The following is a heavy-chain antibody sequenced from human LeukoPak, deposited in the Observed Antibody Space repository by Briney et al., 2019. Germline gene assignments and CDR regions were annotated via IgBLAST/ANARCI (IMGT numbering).Heavy chain of an antibody. D-gene: IGHD3-3*01. CDR3: VRGRITIFGVVIPHFDN. CDR2: IDKSGSI. V-gene: IGHV4-59*01. Sequence: PSETLSLTCTVSRGSISSYYWSWIRQAPEKGLEWIGDIDKSGSINSNPSLKSRVTMSVDTTKNQFSLKLNSVTAADTAVYYCVRGRITIFGVVIPHFDNWGQGTLVTVSS. CDR1: RGSISSYY. J-gene: IGHJ4*02.